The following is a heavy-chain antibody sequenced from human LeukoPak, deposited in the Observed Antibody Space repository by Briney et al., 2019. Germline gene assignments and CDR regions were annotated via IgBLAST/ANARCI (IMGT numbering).Heavy chain of an antibody. J-gene: IGHJ4*02. CDR2: ISYDGSNK. D-gene: IGHD1-26*01. Sequence: GRSLRLSCAASGFTFSSYAMHWVRQAPGKGLEWVAVISYDGSNKYYADSVKGRFTISRDNSKNTLYLQMNSLRAEDTAVYYRASYVISGSYFDYWGQGTLVTVSS. CDR3: ASYVISGSYFDY. V-gene: IGHV3-30-3*01. CDR1: GFTFSSYA.